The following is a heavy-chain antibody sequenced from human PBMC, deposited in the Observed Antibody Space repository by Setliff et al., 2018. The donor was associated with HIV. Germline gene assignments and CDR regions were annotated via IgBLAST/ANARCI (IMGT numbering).Heavy chain of an antibody. CDR1: GFTFSDYY. V-gene: IGHV3-11*05. CDR2: ITGSSSYT. Sequence: LRLSCAASGFTFSDYYMSWIRQAPGKGLEWVSYITGSSSYTNYADSVKGRFTISRDNAKNSLYLQMNSLRAEDTAVYYCARVMIGYSGYDAFDYWGQGTLVTISS. CDR3: ARVMIGYSGYDAFDY. D-gene: IGHD5-12*01. J-gene: IGHJ4*02.